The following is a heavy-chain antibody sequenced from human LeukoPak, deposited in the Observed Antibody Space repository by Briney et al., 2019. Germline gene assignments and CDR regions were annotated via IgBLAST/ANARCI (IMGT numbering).Heavy chain of an antibody. CDR2: ISWNSGSI. CDR1: GFTFDDYG. Sequence: PGGSLRLSCAASGFTFDDYGMHWVRQAPGKGLEWVSGISWNSGSIGYAASMKGRFTISRDNAKKSLYLQMNNLRPEDTALYYCARDITSTFYYYYGLDVWGQGTTVTVSS. CDR3: ARDITSTFYYYYGLDV. J-gene: IGHJ6*02. V-gene: IGHV3-9*01.